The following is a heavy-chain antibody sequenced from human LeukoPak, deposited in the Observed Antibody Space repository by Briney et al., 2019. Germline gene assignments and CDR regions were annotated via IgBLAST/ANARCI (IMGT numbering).Heavy chain of an antibody. CDR2: ISSSGDTI. V-gene: IGHV3-11*04. CDR1: GFRFSDFY. J-gene: IGHJ5*02. Sequence: GGSLRLSCVASGFRFSDFYMSWIRQVPGKGPEWISYISSSGDTIYSADSVKGRFTISRDNAKNSLYLQMNSLGAEDTAFYYCARDASERCQDTICSRYNRFDTWGQGTLVTVSS. CDR3: ARDASERCQDTICSRYNRFDT. D-gene: IGHD2-15*01.